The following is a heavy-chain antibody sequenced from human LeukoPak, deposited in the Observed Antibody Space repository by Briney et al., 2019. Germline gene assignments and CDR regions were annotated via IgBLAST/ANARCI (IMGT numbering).Heavy chain of an antibody. Sequence: GGSLRLSCAASGFTFRSNWMNWVRQAPGKGLEWVAHVQPDGSAKIYADSVKGRFTIFRDNAKDSVYLQMNSLRVEDTAVYYCARDFFGWSSLGHWGQGTLVTVSS. V-gene: IGHV3-7*01. CDR2: VQPDGSAK. J-gene: IGHJ1*01. CDR3: ARDFFGWSSLGH. D-gene: IGHD6-19*01. CDR1: GFTFRSNW.